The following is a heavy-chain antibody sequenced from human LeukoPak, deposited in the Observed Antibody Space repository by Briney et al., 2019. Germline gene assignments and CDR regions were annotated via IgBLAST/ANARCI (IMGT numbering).Heavy chain of an antibody. CDR2: ISGSGGST. V-gene: IGHV3-23*01. CDR1: GFTFSSYA. J-gene: IGHJ6*02. CDR3: HGYNSGYDYYGMDV. D-gene: IGHD1-26*01. Sequence: PGGSLRLSCAASGFTFSSYAMSWVRQAPGKGLEWVSAISGSGGSTYYADSVKGRFTISRDNSKNTLYLQMNSLRAEDTAVYYCHGYNSGYDYYGMDVWGQGTTVTVSS.